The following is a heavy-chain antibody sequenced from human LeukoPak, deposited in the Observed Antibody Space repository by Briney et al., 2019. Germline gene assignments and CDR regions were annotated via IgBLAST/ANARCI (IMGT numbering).Heavy chain of an antibody. V-gene: IGHV3-7*03. CDR3: ARVGWELLNLHFDP. J-gene: IGHJ5*02. Sequence: GGSLRRSCVGSGFTCSDKWMSWVRQAPGKGPEWVASIKKDGSQKYYVDSVRGRFTISRDNAQNSLYLQMSSLRVEDTAIYSCARVGWELLNLHFDPWGQGTLVTVSS. CDR1: GFTCSDKW. CDR2: IKKDGSQK. D-gene: IGHD1-26*01.